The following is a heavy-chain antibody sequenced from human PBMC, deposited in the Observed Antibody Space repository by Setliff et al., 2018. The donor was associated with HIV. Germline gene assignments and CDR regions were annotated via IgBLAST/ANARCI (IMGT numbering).Heavy chain of an antibody. CDR3: ARPYYYDSSGSFDY. V-gene: IGHV3-48*03. J-gene: IGHJ4*02. CDR1: GFTFSNYE. CDR2: ISSSGTTI. Sequence: GESLKISCAASGFTFSNYEMNWVRQAPGKGLEWVSYISSSGTTIYYADSVKGRFTISRDNAKNSLYLQMNSLRAEDTAVYYCARPYYYDSSGSFDYWGQGTLVTVSS. D-gene: IGHD3-22*01.